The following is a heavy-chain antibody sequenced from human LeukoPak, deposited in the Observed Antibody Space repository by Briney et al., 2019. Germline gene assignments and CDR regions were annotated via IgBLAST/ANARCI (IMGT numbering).Heavy chain of an antibody. V-gene: IGHV1-46*01. J-gene: IGHJ3*02. CDR2: INPSGGST. CDR1: GYTFTSYY. CDR3: AREAYYDSSAPGDAFDI. Sequence: ASVKVSCKASGYTFTSYYMHWVRQAPGQGLEWMGIINPSGGSTSYAQKFQGRVTMTRDTSTSTVYMELSSLRSEDTAVYYCAREAYYDSSAPGDAFDIWGQGTMVTVSS. D-gene: IGHD3-22*01.